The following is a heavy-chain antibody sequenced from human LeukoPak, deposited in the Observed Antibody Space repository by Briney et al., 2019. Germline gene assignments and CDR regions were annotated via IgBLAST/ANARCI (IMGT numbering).Heavy chain of an antibody. J-gene: IGHJ4*02. CDR3: ARRPESPITGFDF. Sequence: SETLSLTCAVSGYSVSSAYYWAWIRPPPGAGLEWIGSIYPSGTTYYKSSLRRRLIISIDASKNQFSLPLSSVTAADTAMYYCARRPESPITGFDFWGQGALVAVSS. CDR1: GYSVSSAYY. CDR2: IYPSGTT. D-gene: IGHD1-14*01. V-gene: IGHV4-38-2*01.